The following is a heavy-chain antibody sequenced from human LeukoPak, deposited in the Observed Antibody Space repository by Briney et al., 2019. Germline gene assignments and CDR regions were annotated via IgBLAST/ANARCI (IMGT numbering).Heavy chain of an antibody. CDR1: GYSISSGYY. Sequence: PSETLSLTCVVSGYSISSGYYWGWIRRPPGKGLEWIASSYHSDSTYYNPSLKSRVTISVDTSKSHFSLKLSSVTAADTAVYYCVRDRGSSGYFSGWFDAWGQGTLVTVSS. V-gene: IGHV4-38-2*02. CDR2: SYHSDST. J-gene: IGHJ5*02. D-gene: IGHD6-19*01. CDR3: VRDRGSSGYFSGWFDA.